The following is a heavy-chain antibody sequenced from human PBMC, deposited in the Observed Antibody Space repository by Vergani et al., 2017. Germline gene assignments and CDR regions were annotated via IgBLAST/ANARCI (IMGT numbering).Heavy chain of an antibody. CDR3: ARVNSETNGHLYYYYYMDV. J-gene: IGHJ6*03. Sequence: QVQLQQWGAGLLKPSETLSLTCVVNGGSFTSYHWTWIRQSPGAGLEWVGDIDHTGRHDSNPSLTSPLTMSVDKSRNQFSLTLYSVTATDTAIYFCARVNSETNGHLYYYYYMDVWGQGTAVTVS. V-gene: IGHV4-34*01. CDR1: GGSFTSYH. D-gene: IGHD2-8*01. CDR2: IDHTGRH.